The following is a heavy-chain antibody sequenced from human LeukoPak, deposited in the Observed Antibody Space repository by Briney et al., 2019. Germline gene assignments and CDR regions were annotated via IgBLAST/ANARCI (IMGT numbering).Heavy chain of an antibody. Sequence: GGSLRLSCAASGFTFSSYSMNWVRQAPGKGLGWVSSISSSSSYIYYADSVKGRFTISRDNAKNSLYLQMNSLRAEDTAVYYCARVEWLSFFDYWGQGTLVTVSS. J-gene: IGHJ4*02. V-gene: IGHV3-21*01. CDR2: ISSSSSYI. CDR3: ARVEWLSFFDY. CDR1: GFTFSSYS. D-gene: IGHD3-3*01.